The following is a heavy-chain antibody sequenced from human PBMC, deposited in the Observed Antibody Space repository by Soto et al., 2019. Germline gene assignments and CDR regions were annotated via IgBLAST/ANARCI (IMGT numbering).Heavy chain of an antibody. CDR1: GFTFSSYG. CDR3: AKEVRGLEWLGGALAY. CDR2: ISYDGSNK. V-gene: IGHV3-30*18. J-gene: IGHJ4*02. D-gene: IGHD3-3*01. Sequence: QVQLVESGGGVVQPGRSLRLSCAASGFTFSSYGMHWVRQAPGKGLEWVAVISYDGSNKYYADSVKGRFTISRDNSKNTLYLQMNSLRAEDTAVYYCAKEVRGLEWLGGALAYWGQGTLVTVSS.